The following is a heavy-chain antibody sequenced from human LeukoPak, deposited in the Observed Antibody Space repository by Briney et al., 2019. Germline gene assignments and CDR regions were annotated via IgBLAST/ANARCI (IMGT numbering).Heavy chain of an antibody. CDR1: GFTFSSYA. Sequence: GRSLRLSCAASGFTFSSYAMHWVRQAPGKGLEWVAVLSYDGSNEYYADSVKGRFTISRDNSKNTLDLQMNSLRAEDTAVYYCAKMEDRLTLTRGVIIGGDWGQGTLATVSS. J-gene: IGHJ4*02. CDR2: LSYDGSNE. CDR3: AKMEDRLTLTRGVIIGGD. V-gene: IGHV3-30*18. D-gene: IGHD3-10*01.